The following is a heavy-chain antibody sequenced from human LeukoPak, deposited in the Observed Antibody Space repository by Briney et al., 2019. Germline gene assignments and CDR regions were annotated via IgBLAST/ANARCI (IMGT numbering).Heavy chain of an antibody. Sequence: PGGSLRLSCAASGFTFSSYAMSWVRQAPGKGLEWVSAISGSGGSTYYADSVKGRFTISRDNSKNTLYLQMNSLRAEDTAVYYCVTPVNYGDSRAHSFDAFDIWGQGTMVTVSS. J-gene: IGHJ3*02. V-gene: IGHV3-23*01. CDR1: GFTFSSYA. CDR3: VTPVNYGDSRAHSFDAFDI. CDR2: ISGSGGST. D-gene: IGHD4-17*01.